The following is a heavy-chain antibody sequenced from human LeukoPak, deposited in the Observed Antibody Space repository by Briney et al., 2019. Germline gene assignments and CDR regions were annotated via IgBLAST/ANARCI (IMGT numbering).Heavy chain of an antibody. Sequence: GGTLRLSCAASGFTFSSYGMSWVRQAPGKGLEWVSAISTTGGTTYYADSVKGRFTISRDNSKNTLYLQMNSLRAEDTAVYYCAKASEDGYNIDYWGQGTLVTVSS. V-gene: IGHV3-23*01. D-gene: IGHD5-24*01. J-gene: IGHJ4*02. CDR2: ISTTGGTT. CDR1: GFTFSSYG. CDR3: AKASEDGYNIDY.